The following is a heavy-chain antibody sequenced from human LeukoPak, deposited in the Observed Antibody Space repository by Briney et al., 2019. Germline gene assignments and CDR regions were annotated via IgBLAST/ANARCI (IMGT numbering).Heavy chain of an antibody. CDR2: ISSNGGST. J-gene: IGHJ4*02. CDR1: GFTFSSYA. D-gene: IGHD5-12*01. V-gene: IGHV3-64*01. Sequence: PGGSLRLSCAASGFTFSSYAMHWVRQAPWKGLEYVSAISSNGGSTYYANSVKGRFTISRDNSKNTLYLQMGSLRAEDMAVYYCARGKYSGYDGSPYGYWGQGTLVTVSS. CDR3: ARGKYSGYDGSPYGY.